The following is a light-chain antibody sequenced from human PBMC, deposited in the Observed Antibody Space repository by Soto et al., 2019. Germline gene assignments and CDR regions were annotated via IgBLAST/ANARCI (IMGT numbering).Light chain of an antibody. CDR3: QQRDKWPLT. J-gene: IGKJ2*01. V-gene: IGKV3-11*01. CDR1: QSVGSY. Sequence: EIVLTQSPATLSLSPGERATLSCRASQSVGSYLAWYQHKPGQAPRLLIYGASNRATDIPGRFSGRGSGTDFTLTISSLESGDSAVDYCQQRDKWPLTFGQGTKLEIK. CDR2: GAS.